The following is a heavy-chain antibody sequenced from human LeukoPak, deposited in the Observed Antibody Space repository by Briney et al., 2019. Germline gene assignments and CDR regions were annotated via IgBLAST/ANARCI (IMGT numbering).Heavy chain of an antibody. CDR1: GYTFTGYY. Sequence: ASVKVSCKASGYTFTGYYMHWVRQAPGQGLEWMGWINPNGGGTNYAQKFQGRVTMTRDTSISTAYMELSRLRSDDTAAYYCARKRSYYDSSGYYYWGQGTLVTVSS. V-gene: IGHV1-2*02. J-gene: IGHJ4*02. CDR2: INPNGGGT. D-gene: IGHD3-22*01. CDR3: ARKRSYYDSSGYYY.